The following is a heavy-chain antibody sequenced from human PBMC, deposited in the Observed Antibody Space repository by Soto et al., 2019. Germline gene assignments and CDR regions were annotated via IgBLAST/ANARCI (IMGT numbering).Heavy chain of an antibody. CDR3: ARTTYYYDSSGYYDYFDY. Sequence: SVTVSCTASGGTFSSYAISWVRQAPGQGLEWMGGIIPIFGTANYAQKFQGRVTITADKSTSTAYMELSSLRSEDTAVYYCARTTYYYDSSGYYDYFDYWGQGTLVTVSS. CDR2: IIPIFGTA. CDR1: GGTFSSYA. J-gene: IGHJ4*02. D-gene: IGHD3-22*01. V-gene: IGHV1-69*06.